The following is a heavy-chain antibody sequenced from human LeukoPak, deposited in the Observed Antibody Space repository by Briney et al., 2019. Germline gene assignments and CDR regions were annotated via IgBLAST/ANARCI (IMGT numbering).Heavy chain of an antibody. Sequence: GGSLRLSCAPSGFTFSSYAMHWVRQAPGKGLEWVAVISYDGSNKYYADSVKGRFTISRDSSKNTLYLQMNNLRAEDTAVYYCAKGRRAPLVGTTTKSWLDYWGQGTLVTVSS. V-gene: IGHV3-30*04. CDR3: AKGRRAPLVGTTTKSWLDY. CDR1: GFTFSSYA. CDR2: ISYDGSNK. J-gene: IGHJ4*02. D-gene: IGHD1-26*01.